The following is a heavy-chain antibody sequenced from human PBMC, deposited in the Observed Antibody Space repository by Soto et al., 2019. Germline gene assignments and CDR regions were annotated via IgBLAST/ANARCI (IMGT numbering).Heavy chain of an antibody. CDR1: GFTFSNYG. CDR2: IWYDGNNK. J-gene: IGHJ2*01. D-gene: IGHD2-8*01. CDR3: ARGRVNGGYFDL. V-gene: IGHV3-33*01. Sequence: QVQLVESGGGVVQPGRSLRLSCAASGFTFSNYGMHWVRQAPGKGLEWVAAIWYDGNNKYYADSVKGRFTISRDNSKNTLYLQMNSLRAEDTAVYYCARGRVNGGYFDLWGRGTLVTVSS.